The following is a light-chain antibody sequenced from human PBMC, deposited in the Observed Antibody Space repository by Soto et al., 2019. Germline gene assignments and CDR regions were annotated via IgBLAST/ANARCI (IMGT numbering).Light chain of an antibody. J-gene: IGLJ2*01. V-gene: IGLV2-8*01. CDR3: SSYAGSNNLI. CDR1: SSDVGGYNY. Sequence: QSALTQPPSASGSPGQSVTISCTGTSSDVGGYNYVSWYQQHPGKAPKLMIYELNKRPSAVPDRFSGSKSGNTASLTVSGLQAEDEADYYCSSYAGSNNLIFGGGTKLTVL. CDR2: ELN.